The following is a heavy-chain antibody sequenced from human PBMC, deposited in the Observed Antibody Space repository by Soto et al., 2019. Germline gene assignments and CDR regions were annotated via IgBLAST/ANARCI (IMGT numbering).Heavy chain of an antibody. CDR2: MYYSGGT. V-gene: IGHV4-59*01. D-gene: IGHD5-12*01. CDR1: GGSITNYY. CDR3: ARGTQTYSAYGVFAS. J-gene: IGHJ4*02. Sequence: PSETLSLTCTVSGGSITNYYWSWIRQPPGKGLEWIGYMYYSGGTNYNPSLKSRVTISLDTSKNQFSLKLTSVTAADTAVYYCARGTQTYSAYGVFASWGQGILVTVSS.